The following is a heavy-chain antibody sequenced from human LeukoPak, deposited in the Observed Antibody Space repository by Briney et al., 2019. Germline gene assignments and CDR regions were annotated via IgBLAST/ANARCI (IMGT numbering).Heavy chain of an antibody. J-gene: IGHJ3*02. Sequence: PSETLSLTCTLSGGSISSNYWNWIRQPPGKGLEWIGYIYSSGSTNYNPSLKSRVTMSVDTSKNQFSLKLMSVTAADTAVYYCARQRLGEISLTAFDIWGRGTMVTVSS. CDR2: IYSSGST. CDR3: ARQRLGEISLTAFDI. CDR1: GGSISSNY. D-gene: IGHD3-16*02. V-gene: IGHV4-4*09.